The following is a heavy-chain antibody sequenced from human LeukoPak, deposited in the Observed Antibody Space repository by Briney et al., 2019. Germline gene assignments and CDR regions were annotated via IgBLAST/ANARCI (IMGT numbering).Heavy chain of an antibody. CDR3: ATLNNPFTMVRGVIFGY. J-gene: IGHJ4*02. D-gene: IGHD3-10*01. CDR1: GGSISSSSYY. V-gene: IGHV4-39*01. Sequence: PSETLSLTCTVSGGSISSSSYYWGWIRQPPGKGLEWIGSIYYSGSTYYNPSLKSRVTISVDTSKNQFSLKLSSVTAADTAVYYCATLNNPFTMVRGVIFGYWGQGTPVTVSS. CDR2: IYYSGST.